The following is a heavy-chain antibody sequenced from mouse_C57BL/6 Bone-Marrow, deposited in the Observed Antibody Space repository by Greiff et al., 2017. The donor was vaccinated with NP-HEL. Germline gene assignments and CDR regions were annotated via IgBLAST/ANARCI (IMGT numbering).Heavy chain of an antibody. V-gene: IGHV14-4*01. Sequence: VQLQQSGAELVRPGASVKLSCTASGFNIKDDYMHWVKQRPEQGLEWVGWIDPENGDTEYASKFQGKATITADTSSNTAYLQLSSLTSEDTAVYYCTTSRPYAMDYWGQGTSVTVSS. J-gene: IGHJ4*01. CDR2: IDPENGDT. CDR1: GFNIKDDY. CDR3: TTSRPYAMDY.